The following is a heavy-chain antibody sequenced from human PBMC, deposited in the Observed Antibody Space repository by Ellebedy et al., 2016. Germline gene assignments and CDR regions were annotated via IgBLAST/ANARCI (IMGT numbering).Heavy chain of an antibody. D-gene: IGHD3-3*01. J-gene: IGHJ6*02. CDR3: AKGRTIFGVVIQSYYYYYGMDV. CDR2: ISGSGGST. CDR1: GFTFSSYA. V-gene: IGHV3-23*01. Sequence: GESLKISCAASGFTFSSYAMSWVRQAPGKGLEWVSAISGSGGSTYYADSVKGRFTISRDNSKNTLYLQMNSLRAEDTAVYYCAKGRTIFGVVIQSYYYYYGMDVWGQGTTVTVSS.